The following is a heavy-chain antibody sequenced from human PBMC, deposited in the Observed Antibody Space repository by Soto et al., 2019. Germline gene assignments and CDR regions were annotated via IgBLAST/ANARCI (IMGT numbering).Heavy chain of an antibody. CDR1: GAYISSYY. D-gene: IGHD2-15*01. J-gene: IGHJ5*02. Sequence: SETLSLTCAVSGAYISSYYWRWIRQPPGKGLEWIGYTYYSGSTNYNPSLKSRVTMSVDTSKNQFSLKLNAVTAADTAVYYCARTYCSGGSCYPGGNWFDPWGQGTLVTVSS. V-gene: IGHV4-59*01. CDR3: ARTYCSGGSCYPGGNWFDP. CDR2: TYYSGST.